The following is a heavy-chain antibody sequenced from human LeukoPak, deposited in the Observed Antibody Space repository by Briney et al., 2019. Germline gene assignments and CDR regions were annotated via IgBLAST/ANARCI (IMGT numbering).Heavy chain of an antibody. J-gene: IGHJ3*02. Sequence: GGSLRLSCAASGFTFSSYSMNWVRQAPGKGLEWVSYISSSSSTIYYADSVKGRFTISRDNAKNSLYLQMNSLRAEDTAVYYCARAKRNAFDIWGQGTMVTVSS. CDR2: ISSSSSTI. CDR1: GFTFSSYS. CDR3: ARAKRNAFDI. V-gene: IGHV3-48*01.